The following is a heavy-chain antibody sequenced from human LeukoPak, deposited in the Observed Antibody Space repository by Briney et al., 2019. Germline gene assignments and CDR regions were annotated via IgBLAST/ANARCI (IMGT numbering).Heavy chain of an antibody. CDR3: AIAPSDYYDSSGYWGFDY. V-gene: IGHV1-18*04. Sequence: ASVKVSCKASGYTFISYGISWVRQAPGQGLEWMGWISAYNGNTNYAQKVQGRVTMTTDTSTSTAYMEMRSLRSDDTAVYYCAIAPSDYYDSSGYWGFDYWGQGTLVTVSS. D-gene: IGHD3-22*01. CDR2: ISAYNGNT. J-gene: IGHJ4*02. CDR1: GYTFISYG.